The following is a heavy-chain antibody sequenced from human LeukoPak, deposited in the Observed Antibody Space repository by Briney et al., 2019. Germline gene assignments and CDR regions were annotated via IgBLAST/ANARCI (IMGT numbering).Heavy chain of an antibody. CDR2: IFSSGST. D-gene: IGHD5-12*01. J-gene: IGHJ5*02. CDR1: GGFMSGHY. CDR3: ARAVSGSDYWFDP. V-gene: IGHV4-59*11. Sequence: SETLSLTCNVSGGFMSGHYWTWIRQPPGKGPEWLGCIFSSGSTNYNPSLKSRVTISVDTSKKQFSLSLRSVTPADTAVYYCARAVSGSDYWFDPWGQGALVTVSS.